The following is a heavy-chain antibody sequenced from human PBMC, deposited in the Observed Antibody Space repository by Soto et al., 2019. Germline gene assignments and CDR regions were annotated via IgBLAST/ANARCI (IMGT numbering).Heavy chain of an antibody. D-gene: IGHD3-10*01. Sequence: EVQLVESGGGLVKPGGSLRLSCAASGFTFSTHSMNWVRQAPGKGLEWVSSVSSSSTYIDYADSVKGRFTISSDNAKNSRYLQMNSLRAEETAVYYCARGPSRGSMRFDPWGQGTLVTVAS. J-gene: IGHJ5*02. CDR2: VSSSSTYI. V-gene: IGHV3-21*01. CDR1: GFTFSTHS. CDR3: ARGPSRGSMRFDP.